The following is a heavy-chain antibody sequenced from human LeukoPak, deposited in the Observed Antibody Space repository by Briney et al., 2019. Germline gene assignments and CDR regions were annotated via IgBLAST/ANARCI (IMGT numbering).Heavy chain of an antibody. CDR3: AKDIREQLLDAFDI. V-gene: IGHV3-30*18. D-gene: IGHD2-2*01. Sequence: PGGSLRLSCAASGFTFSSYDMHWVRQAPGKGLEWVAVISYDGSNKYYADSVKGRFTISRDNSKNTLYLQMNSLRAEDTAVYYCAKDIREQLLDAFDIWGQGTMVTVSS. J-gene: IGHJ3*02. CDR1: GFTFSSYD. CDR2: ISYDGSNK.